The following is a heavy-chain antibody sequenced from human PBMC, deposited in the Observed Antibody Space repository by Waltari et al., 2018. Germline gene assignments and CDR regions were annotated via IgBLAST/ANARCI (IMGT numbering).Heavy chain of an antibody. CDR1: GGSLSTSNW. Sequence: QVHLQESGPGLVTPSGTLSLTCAVSGGSLSTSNWWTWVRQPPGKGLEWIGEIFHGGNTNSHPSLKSRVTISLDKSKNQFSLRLSSVTAADTAVYYCARLGYCGSTRCGGFDYWGQGTLVTVSS. CDR3: ARLGYCGSTRCGGFDY. D-gene: IGHD2-2*01. J-gene: IGHJ4*02. CDR2: IFHGGNT. V-gene: IGHV4-4*02.